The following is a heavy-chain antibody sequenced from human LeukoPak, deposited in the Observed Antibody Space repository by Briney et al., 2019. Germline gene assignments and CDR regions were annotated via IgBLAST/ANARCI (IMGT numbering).Heavy chain of an antibody. CDR1: GGSIRGSTYY. D-gene: IGHD1-26*01. Sequence: SETLSLTCTVSGGSIRGSTYYWGWIRQPPGKGLEWIGNINYSGITYYNPSLKSRVTIYADTSKNQFSLKLTPVTAADTALYYCARQGTSIAGATIDYWGQGTLVTVSS. CDR2: INYSGIT. V-gene: IGHV4-39*01. CDR3: ARQGTSIAGATIDY. J-gene: IGHJ4*02.